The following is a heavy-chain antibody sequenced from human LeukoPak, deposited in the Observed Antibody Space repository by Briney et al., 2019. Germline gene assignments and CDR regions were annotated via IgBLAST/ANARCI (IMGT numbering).Heavy chain of an antibody. CDR2: ISGTVAAT. J-gene: IGHJ4*02. CDR3: AKTVVGSGSEYFDY. Sequence: PGGVLRLSCAASGFTFRNYAMSWVRQAPGKGLEWVSAISGTVAATFYADSVKGRFTVSRDNSKNTLYLQMNSLRAEDTAVYYCAKTVVGSGSEYFDYWGQGTLVTVSS. D-gene: IGHD3-10*01. V-gene: IGHV3-23*01. CDR1: GFTFRNYA.